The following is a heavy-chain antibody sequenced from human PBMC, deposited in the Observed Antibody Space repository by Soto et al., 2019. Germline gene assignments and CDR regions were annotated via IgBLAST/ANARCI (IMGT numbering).Heavy chain of an antibody. J-gene: IGHJ6*04. CDR1: GYTFTSYD. CDR3: ARGPGATSMWGYYYYGMDI. D-gene: IGHD5-12*01. V-gene: IGHV1-8*01. Sequence: ASVKVSCKASGYTFTSYDINWVRQATGQGLEWMGWMNPNSGNTGYAQKFQGRVTMTRNTSISTAYMELSSLRSEDTAVYYCARGPGATSMWGYYYYGMDIWGKGTTFTVSS. CDR2: MNPNSGNT.